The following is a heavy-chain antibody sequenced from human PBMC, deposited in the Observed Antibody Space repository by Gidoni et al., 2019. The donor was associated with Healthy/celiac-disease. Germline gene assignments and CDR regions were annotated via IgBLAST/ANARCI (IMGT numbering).Heavy chain of an antibody. CDR3: ARGLGYCSSTSCYTWVY. Sequence: QVQLVQSGAEVKKPGASVKVSCKASGYTFTSYDINWVRQATGQGLEWMGWMNPNSGNTGYAQKFQGRVTMTRNTSISTAYMELSSLRSEDTAVYYCARGLGYCSSTSCYTWVYWGQGTLVTVSS. CDR1: GYTFTSYD. CDR2: MNPNSGNT. D-gene: IGHD2-2*02. V-gene: IGHV1-8*01. J-gene: IGHJ4*02.